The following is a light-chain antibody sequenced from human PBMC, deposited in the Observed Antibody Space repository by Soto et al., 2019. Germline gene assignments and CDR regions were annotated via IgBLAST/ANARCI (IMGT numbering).Light chain of an antibody. J-gene: IGKJ4*01. CDR3: QQRSNWPGGLT. CDR2: DAS. V-gene: IGKV3-11*01. Sequence: EIVLTQSPATLSLSPGERATLSCRASQSVSTYLAWYQQKPGQAPRLLIYDASNRATGIPARFSGSGSGTDFPLTLSSLEPEDFAVYYCQQRSNWPGGLTFGGGTKVEIK. CDR1: QSVSTY.